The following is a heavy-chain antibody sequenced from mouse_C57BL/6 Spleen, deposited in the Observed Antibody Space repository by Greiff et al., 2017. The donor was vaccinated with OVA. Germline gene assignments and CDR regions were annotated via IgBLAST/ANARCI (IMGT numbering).Heavy chain of an antibody. CDR2: IYPGSGST. D-gene: IGHD2-4*01. CDR3: ARGYYDYENYFDY. J-gene: IGHJ2*01. Sequence: QVQLQHPGAELVKPGASVKMSCKASGYTFTSYWITWVKQRPGQGLEWIGDIYPGSGSTNYNEKFKSKATLTVDTSSSTAYMQLSSLTSEDSAVYYCARGYYDYENYFDYWGQGTTLTVSS. V-gene: IGHV1-55*01. CDR1: GYTFTSYW.